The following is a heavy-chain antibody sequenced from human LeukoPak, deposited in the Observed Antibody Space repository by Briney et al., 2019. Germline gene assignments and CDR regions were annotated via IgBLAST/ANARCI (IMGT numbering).Heavy chain of an antibody. V-gene: IGHV3-30*02. Sequence: PGGSLRLSCATSGFTFNSYWMSWVRQAPGKGLEWVAFIRYDGSNKYYADSVKGRFTISRDNSKNTLYLQMNSLRAEDTAVYYCAKAKPGIAVAGIDYWGQGTLVTVSS. D-gene: IGHD6-19*01. J-gene: IGHJ4*02. CDR1: GFTFNSYW. CDR3: AKAKPGIAVAGIDY. CDR2: IRYDGSNK.